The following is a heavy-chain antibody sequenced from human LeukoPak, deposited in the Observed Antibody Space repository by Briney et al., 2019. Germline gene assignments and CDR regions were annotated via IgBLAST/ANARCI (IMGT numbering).Heavy chain of an antibody. CDR3: AGSFFGWVTPPCD. V-gene: IGHV3-30-3*01. Sequence: GGSLRLSCAAPGFTFSSYAMHWVRQAPGKGLEWVAVISYDGNNKYYADSVKGRFTISRDTSKNTLYLQMNSLRPEDTAVYFWAGSFFGWVTPPCDWGQGTLVAVSS. CDR2: ISYDGNNK. J-gene: IGHJ4*02. CDR1: GFTFSSYA. D-gene: IGHD3-16*01.